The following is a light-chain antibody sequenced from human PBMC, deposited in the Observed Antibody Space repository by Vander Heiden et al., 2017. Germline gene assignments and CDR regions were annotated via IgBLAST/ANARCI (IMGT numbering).Light chain of an antibody. CDR3: QQYNNWPWT. Sequence: EVVMRQSPATLSVSPGEWATLSCRASQNVNDNLAWYQQKPGQAPSLLIYRASIRTTGIPGRFSGSGSGTEFTLTISSLQSEDFAVYYCQQYNNWPWTFGQGTKVDFK. V-gene: IGKV3-15*01. CDR1: QNVNDN. CDR2: RAS. J-gene: IGKJ1*01.